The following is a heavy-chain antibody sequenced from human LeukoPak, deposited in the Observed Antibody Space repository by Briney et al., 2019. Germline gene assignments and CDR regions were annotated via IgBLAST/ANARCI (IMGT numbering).Heavy chain of an antibody. CDR3: ASGHNSGWGYCDY. V-gene: IGHV4-4*07. CDR2: INTSGTT. CDR1: GGSISSYQ. J-gene: IGHJ4*02. Sequence: SETLSLTCTVSGGSISSYQWSWIRQPAGKGLECIGRINTSGTTNYNPSLKSRVTMSVDTSKNQFSLKLSSVTAADTAVYYCASGHNSGWGYCDYWGQGSLVTVSS. D-gene: IGHD6-19*01.